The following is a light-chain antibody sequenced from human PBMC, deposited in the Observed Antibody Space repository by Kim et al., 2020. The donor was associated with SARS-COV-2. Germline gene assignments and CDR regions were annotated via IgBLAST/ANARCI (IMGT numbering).Light chain of an antibody. J-gene: IGLJ2*01. CDR3: NSRDSNDYVV. CDR1: SLRTYY. V-gene: IGLV3-19*01. CDR2: GKD. Sequence: VALGKTGRITCQGDSLRTYYAPWYQQKPGQAPKVVIYGKDNRPSGVPDRFSGSSSGNTAYLTITGTQAGDEADYYCNSRDSNDYVVFGRGTKVTVL.